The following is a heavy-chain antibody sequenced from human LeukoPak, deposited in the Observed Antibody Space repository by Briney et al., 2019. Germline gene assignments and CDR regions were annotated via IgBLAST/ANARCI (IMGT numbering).Heavy chain of an antibody. Sequence: ASVRVSCKASGYTFTGYHMHWVRQAPGQGLEWMGWITPKNGDTDSAQKFRGRVTMTRDTSISTAYMELSSLRSDDTAVYYCARRFCSGDRCLYYSDYWGQGTLVTVSS. D-gene: IGHD2-15*01. CDR1: GYTFTGYH. J-gene: IGHJ4*02. CDR3: ARRFCSGDRCLYYSDY. CDR2: ITPKNGDT. V-gene: IGHV1-2*02.